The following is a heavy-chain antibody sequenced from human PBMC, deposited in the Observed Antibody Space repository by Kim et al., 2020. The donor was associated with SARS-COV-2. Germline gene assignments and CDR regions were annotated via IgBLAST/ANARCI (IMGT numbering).Heavy chain of an antibody. J-gene: IGHJ4*02. D-gene: IGHD3-10*01. Sequence: ASEKVSCKASGYTVTADYIHWVRQAPQQELESMGRSNPNRGGTNYAQKFQGRVTMTRDTSISTAYMELSRLRSDDTAVYYCARDLMYGSGEIDYWGQGTLVTVSS. CDR1: GYTVTADY. CDR3: ARDLMYGSGEIDY. CDR2: SNPNRGGT. V-gene: IGHV1-2*06.